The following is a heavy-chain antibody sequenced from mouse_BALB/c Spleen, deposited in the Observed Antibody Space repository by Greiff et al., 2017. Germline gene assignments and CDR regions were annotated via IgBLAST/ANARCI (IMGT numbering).Heavy chain of an antibody. CDR2: ISSGGST. Sequence: EVKLVESGGGLVKPGGSLKLSCAASGFTFSSYAMSWVRQTPEKRLEWVASISSGGSTYYPDSVKGRFTISRDNARNILYLQMSSLRSEDTAMYYCARAAYYRYDGYAMDYWGQGTSVTVSS. V-gene: IGHV5-6-5*01. J-gene: IGHJ4*01. D-gene: IGHD2-14*01. CDR1: GFTFSSYA. CDR3: ARAAYYRYDGYAMDY.